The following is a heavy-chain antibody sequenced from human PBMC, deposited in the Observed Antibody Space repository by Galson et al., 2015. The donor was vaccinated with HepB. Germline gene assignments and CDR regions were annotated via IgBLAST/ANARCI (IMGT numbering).Heavy chain of an antibody. Sequence: SLRLSCAASGFTFSDYGMNWVRQAPGKGLEWISYISGSSSVIHYADSVKGRFTISRGNAKNSLYLQMNSLRDEDTALYYCERGGRSLDNWFDPWGQGTLVTVSS. CDR2: ISGSSSVI. CDR1: GFTFSDYG. J-gene: IGHJ5*02. D-gene: IGHD1-26*01. V-gene: IGHV3-48*02. CDR3: ERGGRSLDNWFDP.